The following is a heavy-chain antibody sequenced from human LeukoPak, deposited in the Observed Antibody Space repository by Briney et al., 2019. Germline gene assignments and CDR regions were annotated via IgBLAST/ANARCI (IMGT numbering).Heavy chain of an antibody. V-gene: IGHV3-48*03. CDR2: ISSSGTNM. D-gene: IGHD3-10*02. J-gene: IGHJ6*04. CDR3: AELGITMIGGV. Sequence: GGSLRLSCRASGFTFSSYEMNWVRQAPGRGLEWVSYISSSGTNMYYADSVKGRFTISRDNADNSLYLQMNSLRAEDTAVYYCAELGITMIGGVWGKGTTVTISS. CDR1: GFTFSSYE.